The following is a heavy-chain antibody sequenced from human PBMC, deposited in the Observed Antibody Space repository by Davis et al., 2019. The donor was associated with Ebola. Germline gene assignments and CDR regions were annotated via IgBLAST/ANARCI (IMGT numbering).Heavy chain of an antibody. CDR2: ISAYNGNI. D-gene: IGHD3-10*01. CDR3: ARDTGMVTGYYEDV. J-gene: IGHJ6*03. CDR1: GYTFTRYC. V-gene: IGHV1-18*01. Sequence: AASVKVSCKASGYTFTRYCITWVRQAPGQGLEWMGWISAYNGNIKYAQKFQCRVTMTTDTSTSTAYMELRNLRSEDTAVYYCARDTGMVTGYYEDVWGQGTTVTVSS.